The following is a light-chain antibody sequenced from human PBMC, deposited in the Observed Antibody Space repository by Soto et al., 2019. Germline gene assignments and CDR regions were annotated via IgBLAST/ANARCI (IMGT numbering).Light chain of an antibody. Sequence: QSALTQPASVSGSPGQSITISCTGTSSDIGGYDYVSWYQQRPGKAPKLMIYEVRYRPSGVSNRFSGSKSGNTASLTISGLQAADDAVYYCCSYTRTSNHYFFXSGTKGTAL. V-gene: IGLV2-14*01. CDR3: CSYTRTSNHYF. CDR1: SSDIGGYDY. J-gene: IGLJ1*01. CDR2: EVR.